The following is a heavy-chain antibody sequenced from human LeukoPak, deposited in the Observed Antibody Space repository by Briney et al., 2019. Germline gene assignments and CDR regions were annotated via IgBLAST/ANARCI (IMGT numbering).Heavy chain of an antibody. V-gene: IGHV3-21*01. Sequence: KSGGSLRLSCAASGFTFSSYSMNWVRQAPGKGLEWVSSISSSSSYIYYADSVKGRFTISRDNAKNTLYLQMNSLRAEDTAVYYCARRGAPDYYYDSSGYTDYWGQGTLVTVSS. CDR2: ISSSSSYI. J-gene: IGHJ4*02. CDR3: ARRGAPDYYYDSSGYTDY. D-gene: IGHD3-22*01. CDR1: GFTFSSYS.